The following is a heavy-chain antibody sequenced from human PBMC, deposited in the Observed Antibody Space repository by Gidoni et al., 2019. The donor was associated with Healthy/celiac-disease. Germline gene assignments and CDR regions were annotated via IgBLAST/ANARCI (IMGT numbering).Heavy chain of an antibody. Sequence: VESGGGVVQPGRSLRLPCAASGFTFSSYGMHWVRQAPGKGLEWVAVIWYDGSNKYYADSVKGRFTISRDNSKNTLYLQMNSLRAEDTAVYYCATIYGSGSYYTMPFDYWGQGTLVTVSS. CDR2: IWYDGSNK. CDR3: ATIYGSGSYYTMPFDY. CDR1: GFTFSSYG. J-gene: IGHJ4*02. V-gene: IGHV3-33*01. D-gene: IGHD3-10*01.